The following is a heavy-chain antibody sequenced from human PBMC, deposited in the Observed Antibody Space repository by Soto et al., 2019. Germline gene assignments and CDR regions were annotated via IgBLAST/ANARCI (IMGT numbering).Heavy chain of an antibody. CDR1: GFTFSNYA. D-gene: IGHD3-22*01. CDR2: ISGGRDST. CDR3: AKKDGTDGYYDAFDI. J-gene: IGHJ3*02. V-gene: IGHV3-23*01. Sequence: EVQLLESGGGLVQPGGSLRLACTASGFTFSNYAVSWVRQAPGKGLEWVSSISGGRDSTYYADSVKGRFTISRDNSKNNLYLQMERLGAEETELYYCAKKDGTDGYYDAFDIWGRGTMVTVSS.